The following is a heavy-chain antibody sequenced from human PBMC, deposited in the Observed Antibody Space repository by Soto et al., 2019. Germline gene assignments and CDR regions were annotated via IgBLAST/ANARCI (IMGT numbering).Heavy chain of an antibody. Sequence: QITLKESGPTLVKPTQTLTLTCTFSGFSLSTSGVGVGWIRQPPGKALEWLALIYWDDDKRYRPSLKSRLTLSKDTAKNQVVLTMTNLDPVDTATYYCAHTYYASGKYVSWGQGTLVTVSS. J-gene: IGHJ5*02. V-gene: IGHV2-5*02. D-gene: IGHD3-10*01. CDR2: IYWDDDK. CDR1: GFSLSTSGVG. CDR3: AHTYYASGKYVS.